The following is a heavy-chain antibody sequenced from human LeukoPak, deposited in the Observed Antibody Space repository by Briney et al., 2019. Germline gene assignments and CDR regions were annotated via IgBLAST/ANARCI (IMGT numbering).Heavy chain of an antibody. Sequence: GRSLRLSCAASGFTFSSYSMHWVRQAPGKGLEWLSVISYDGISKYFADSVKGRFTISRNNSENTLYLQLNSLRVEDTAVYSCARDRFWSRDYKSGGPLHYFDYWGLGTLVTVSS. D-gene: IGHD3-10*01. CDR1: GFTFSSYS. V-gene: IGHV3-30-3*01. CDR3: ARDRFWSRDYKSGGPLHYFDY. J-gene: IGHJ4*02. CDR2: ISYDGISK.